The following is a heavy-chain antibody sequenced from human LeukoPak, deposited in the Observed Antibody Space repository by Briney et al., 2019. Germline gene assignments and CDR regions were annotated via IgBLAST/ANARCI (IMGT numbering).Heavy chain of an antibody. CDR2: DYCGGNT. D-gene: IGHD3-10*01. Sequence: SETLSLTCTVSGFSVTTDSYCWGWIRQPPGKGLEWIGYDYCGGNTNYDPSLKRRVTISVDTSKNQFSLTLTSVTAADTAVYFCARDHFGSLDSWGQGILVPVSS. CDR3: ARDHFGSLDS. CDR1: GFSVTTDSYC. V-gene: IGHV4-61*01. J-gene: IGHJ4*02.